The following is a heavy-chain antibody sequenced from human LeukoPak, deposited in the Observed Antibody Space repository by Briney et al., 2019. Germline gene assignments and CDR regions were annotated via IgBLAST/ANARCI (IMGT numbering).Heavy chain of an antibody. CDR3: ARYSRLSRFDY. Sequence: GGSLRLSCAASGFTVSSNYMSWVRQAPGKGLEWVSVIYSGGSTYYADSVKGRFTISRDNSKNTLYLQMNSLRAEDTAVYYCARYSRLSRFDYWGQGTLVTVSS. CDR2: IYSGGST. J-gene: IGHJ4*02. V-gene: IGHV3-66*01. D-gene: IGHD2-15*01. CDR1: GFTVSSNY.